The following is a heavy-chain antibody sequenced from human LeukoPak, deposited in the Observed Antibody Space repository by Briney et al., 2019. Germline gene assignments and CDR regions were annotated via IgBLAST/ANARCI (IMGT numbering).Heavy chain of an antibody. Sequence: GGSLRLSCAASGFTFSSYEMNWVRQAPGKGVEWVSYISSSGSTIYYADSVKGRFTISRDNAKNSLYLQMNSLKTEDTAMYYCTTEGYSYGHHAFDIWGQGTMVTVSS. CDR3: TTEGYSYGHHAFDI. D-gene: IGHD5-18*01. V-gene: IGHV3-48*03. CDR2: ISSSGSTI. J-gene: IGHJ3*02. CDR1: GFTFSSYE.